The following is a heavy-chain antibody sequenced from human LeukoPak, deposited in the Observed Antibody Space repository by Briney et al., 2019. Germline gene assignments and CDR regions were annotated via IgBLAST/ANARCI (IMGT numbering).Heavy chain of an antibody. D-gene: IGHD2-2*01. V-gene: IGHV4-34*01. CDR1: GGSFSGYY. CDR3: ARGKIVVVPAAPVDYFDY. Sequence: PSETLSLTCAVYGGSFSGYYWSWIRQPPGKGLEWIGEINHSGSTNYNPSLKSRVTISVDTSKNQFSLKLSSVTAADTAVYYCARGKIVVVPAAPVDYFDYWGQGTLVTVSS. J-gene: IGHJ4*02. CDR2: INHSGST.